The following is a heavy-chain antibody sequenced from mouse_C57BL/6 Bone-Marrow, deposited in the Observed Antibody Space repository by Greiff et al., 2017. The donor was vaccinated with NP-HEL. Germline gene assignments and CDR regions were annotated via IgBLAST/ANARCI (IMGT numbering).Heavy chain of an antibody. CDR1: GFTFSSYA. V-gene: IGHV5-4*01. J-gene: IGHJ3*01. D-gene: IGHD1-1*02. Sequence: EVQGVESGGGLVKPGGSLKLSCAASGFTFSSYAMSWVRQTPEKRLEWVATISDGGSYTYYPDNVKGRFTISRDNAKNNLYLQMSHLKSEDTAMYYCAREDYGWFAYWGQGTLVTVSA. CDR3: AREDYGWFAY. CDR2: ISDGGSYT.